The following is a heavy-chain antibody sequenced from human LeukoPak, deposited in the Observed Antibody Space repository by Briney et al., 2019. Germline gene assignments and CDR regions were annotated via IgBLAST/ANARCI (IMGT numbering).Heavy chain of an antibody. CDR3: ARGPGGYYDFWSGYSEAHGMDV. V-gene: IGHV4-34*01. Sequence: SETLSLTCTVSGDSIRSYYWSWIRQPPGKGLEWIGEINHSGSTNYNPSLKSRVTISVDTSKNQFSLKLSSVTAADTAVYYCARGPGGYYDFWSGYSEAHGMDVWGQGTTVTVSS. D-gene: IGHD3-3*01. CDR1: GDSIRSYY. CDR2: INHSGST. J-gene: IGHJ6*02.